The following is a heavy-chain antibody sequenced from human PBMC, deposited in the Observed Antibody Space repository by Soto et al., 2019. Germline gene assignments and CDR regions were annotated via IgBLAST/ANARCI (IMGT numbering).Heavy chain of an antibody. CDR2: IDWDDDK. CDR1: GFSLSTSGMC. Sequence: SGPTRVNPTQTLTLTCTFSGFSLSTSGMCVSWIRQPPGKALEWLALIDWDDDKYYSTSLKTRLTISKDTSKNQVVLTMTNMDPVDTATYYCARILEYDSRGLYFDYWGQGTLVTVSS. CDR3: ARILEYDSRGLYFDY. D-gene: IGHD1-1*01. J-gene: IGHJ4*02. V-gene: IGHV2-70*01.